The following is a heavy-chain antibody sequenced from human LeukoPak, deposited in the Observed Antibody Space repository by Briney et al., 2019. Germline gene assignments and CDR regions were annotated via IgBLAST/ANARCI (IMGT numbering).Heavy chain of an antibody. CDR2: ITTTGTT. J-gene: IGHJ4*02. V-gene: IGHV3-23*01. D-gene: IGHD6-19*01. Sequence: GSLRPSCTASGFTFNSYVMTWVRQAPGMGLEWVSTITTTGTTSYADSVKGRFATSRDNSKNTVYLQMNSLRAEDTALYFCTKSGPGSGWSRCYLDFWGQGILVTVSS. CDR3: TKSGPGSGWSRCYLDF. CDR1: GFTFNSYV.